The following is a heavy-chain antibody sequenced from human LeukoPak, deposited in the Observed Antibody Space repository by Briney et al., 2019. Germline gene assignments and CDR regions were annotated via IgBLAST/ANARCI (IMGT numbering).Heavy chain of an antibody. CDR2: IYYSGST. D-gene: IGHD3-10*01. Sequence: SETLSLTCTVSGGSISSYYWSWIRQPPGKGLEWIGYIYYSGSTYYNPSLKSRVTISVDTSKNQFSLKLSSVTAADTAVYYCARVGSLWFGELAEVDYWGQGTLVTVSS. CDR1: GGSISSYY. CDR3: ARVGSLWFGELAEVDY. J-gene: IGHJ4*02. V-gene: IGHV4-59*12.